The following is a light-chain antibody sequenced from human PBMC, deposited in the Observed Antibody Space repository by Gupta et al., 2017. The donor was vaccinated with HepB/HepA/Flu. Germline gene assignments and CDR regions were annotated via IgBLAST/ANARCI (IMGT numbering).Light chain of an antibody. Sequence: QSVLTPPPSVSGAPGHRVRLSCPASSSNIGAGYDVHWYQHLPGTVPKVLIYVHNYRPSGVPDRFSGSRSGTSASLAISGLQAEDEADYFCQSYDSGLSGYVFGSGTKVTVL. CDR1: SSNIGAGYD. CDR3: QSYDSGLSGYV. CDR2: VHN. V-gene: IGLV1-40*01. J-gene: IGLJ1*01.